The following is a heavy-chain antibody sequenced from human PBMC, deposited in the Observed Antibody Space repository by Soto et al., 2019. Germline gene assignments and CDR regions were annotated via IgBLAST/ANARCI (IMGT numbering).Heavy chain of an antibody. CDR2: VYSSGTT. Sequence: PSHIRSPSSRGSGGSTEGCSGLWIRQPAGKGLEWIGRVYSSGTTDYNPSLNSRATLSVETSKNQFSLKLSSVTAADTAVYYCARDIGSYAYGEGYWGQGIQVT. J-gene: IGHJ4*02. D-gene: IGHD3-10*01. V-gene: IGHV4-4*07. CDR3: ARDIGSYAYGEGY. CDR1: GGSTEGCS.